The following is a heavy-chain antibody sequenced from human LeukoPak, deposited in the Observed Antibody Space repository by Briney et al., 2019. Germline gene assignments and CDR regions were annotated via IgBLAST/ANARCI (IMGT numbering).Heavy chain of an antibody. CDR3: ARWGDYVWGSYRYWYYFDY. J-gene: IGHJ4*02. Sequence: SETLSLTCAVYGGSFSDYYWSWIRQPPGKGLEWIGEINHSGSTNYNPSLKSRVTISVDTSKNQFSLKLSSVTAADTAVYYCARWGDYVWGSYRYWYYFDYWGQGTLVTVSS. CDR1: GGSFSDYY. V-gene: IGHV4-34*01. D-gene: IGHD3-16*02. CDR2: INHSGST.